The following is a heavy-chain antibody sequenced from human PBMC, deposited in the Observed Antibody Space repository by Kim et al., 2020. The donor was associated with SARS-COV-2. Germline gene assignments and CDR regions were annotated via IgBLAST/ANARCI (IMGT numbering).Heavy chain of an antibody. V-gene: IGHV5-51*01. Sequence: RYGPSFQGQVTISADKSISTAYLQWSSLKASDTAMYYCASTAVAGYYFDYWGQGTLVTVSS. CDR3: ASTAVAGYYFDY. J-gene: IGHJ4*02. D-gene: IGHD6-19*01.